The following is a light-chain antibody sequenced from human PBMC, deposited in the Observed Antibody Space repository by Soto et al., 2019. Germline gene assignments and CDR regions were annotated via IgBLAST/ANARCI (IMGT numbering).Light chain of an antibody. Sequence: DIQMTQYPYSLSAFVGDRVTITCRASQDIDNFLAWYQQKPGKVPKLLIYAASTFQSGVPSRFSGSGSGTDFTLTISSLQPEDVATYYCQKCKVAPFTFGGGTKVDIK. CDR3: QKCKVAPFT. CDR2: AAS. J-gene: IGKJ4*01. V-gene: IGKV1-27*01. CDR1: QDIDNF.